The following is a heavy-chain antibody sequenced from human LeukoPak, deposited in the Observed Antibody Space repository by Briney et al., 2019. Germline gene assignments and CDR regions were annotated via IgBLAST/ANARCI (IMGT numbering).Heavy chain of an antibody. CDR2: IWYDGSNK. J-gene: IGHJ4*02. Sequence: GGSLRLSCAASGFTFSSYGMHWVRQAPGKGLEWVAVIWYDGSNKYNADSVKGRFTISRDNSKNTLYLQVNSLRAEDTAVYYCAKETYYYDSSGLDYWGQGTLVTVSS. D-gene: IGHD3-22*01. CDR3: AKETYYYDSSGLDY. CDR1: GFTFSSYG. V-gene: IGHV3-33*06.